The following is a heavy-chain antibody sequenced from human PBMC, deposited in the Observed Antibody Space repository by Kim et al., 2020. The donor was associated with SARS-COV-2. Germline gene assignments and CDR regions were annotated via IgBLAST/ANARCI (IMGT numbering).Heavy chain of an antibody. D-gene: IGHD3-10*01. CDR2: IYYSGST. CDR3: ARAPLSSVFRGMDV. J-gene: IGHJ6*02. V-gene: IGHV4-59*13. Sequence: SETLSLTCTVSGGSISSYYWSWIRQPPGKGLEWIGYIYYSGSTNYNPSLKSRVTISVDTSKNQFSLKLSSVTAADTAVYYCARAPLSSVFRGMDVWGQGTTVTVSS. CDR1: GGSISSYY.